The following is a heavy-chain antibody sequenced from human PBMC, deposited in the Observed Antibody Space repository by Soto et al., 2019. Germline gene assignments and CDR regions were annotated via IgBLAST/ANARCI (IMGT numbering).Heavy chain of an antibody. V-gene: IGHV3-23*01. D-gene: IGHD4-17*01. CDR1: GVSFTSHG. J-gene: IGHJ4*01. CDR3: GRRDQYWTTVDY. CDR2: ISGSGTTT. Sequence: GGSLRLSCAASGVSFTSHGMTVGCQAQGKALDWLAVISGSGTTTTYADSVKGRFTISRDNYKNSLHLQMNSLRVEDTAVYYCGRRDQYWTTVDYWGHGSLVTVSS.